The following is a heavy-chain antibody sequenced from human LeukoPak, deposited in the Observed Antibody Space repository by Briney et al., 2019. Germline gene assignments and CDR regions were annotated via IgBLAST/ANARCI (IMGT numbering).Heavy chain of an antibody. CDR1: GGSIMVAAYS. Sequence: SETLSLTCTVSGGSIMVAAYSWSWIRQPPGKGLEWIGYIYYSGRTYYNPSLKSRVTISVDTSKNQFSLNLRSVTAADTAVYYCALQDYYDRSLPTHWGQGTPVTVSS. V-gene: IGHV4-30-2*03. J-gene: IGHJ4*02. CDR3: ALQDYYDRSLPTH. D-gene: IGHD3-22*01. CDR2: IYYSGRT.